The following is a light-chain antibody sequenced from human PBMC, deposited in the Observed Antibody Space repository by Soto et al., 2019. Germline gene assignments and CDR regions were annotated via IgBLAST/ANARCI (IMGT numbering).Light chain of an antibody. CDR3: QQYYDTPIT. J-gene: IGKJ5*01. Sequence: DIVLTQSPDSLAVSLGARATINCKSSQSVLHSSNTQKYLAWYQQKPGQPPKLLIYWASTRESGVPDRFSGSGSGTDFALPISSLQAEDVAVYSCQQYYDTPITFGQGTGLEIK. CDR2: WAS. CDR1: QSVLHSSNTQKY. V-gene: IGKV4-1*01.